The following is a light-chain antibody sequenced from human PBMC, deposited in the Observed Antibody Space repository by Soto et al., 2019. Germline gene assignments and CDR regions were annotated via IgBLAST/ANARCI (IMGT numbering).Light chain of an antibody. V-gene: IGKV1-39*01. Sequence: DIQMTKSPSSLSAAVGDRVTITCRARQSISSYLNWYQQNPGKAHKLIIYAASSLQSGVPSRFSGSGSGADCTLTMSSMQPEYCATYYCQQRYSAPRAFAQGTTLEVK. CDR3: QQRYSAPRA. CDR1: QSISSY. CDR2: AAS. J-gene: IGKJ2*01.